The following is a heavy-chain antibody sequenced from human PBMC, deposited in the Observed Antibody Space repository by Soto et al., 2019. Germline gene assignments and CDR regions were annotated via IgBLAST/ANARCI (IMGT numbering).Heavy chain of an antibody. Sequence: ALPVSCTDTGGSMTSGDQHWTWIRHRPGEGLEWFGYINHRGSLYYNPSLKSRVSMSVDTSKKQFSPNLRSVTAADTAVYYCARELPQRQGRNMDVWGQGTTVTVSS. CDR1: GGSMTSGDQH. V-gene: IGHV4-31*03. CDR2: INHRGSL. D-gene: IGHD1-1*01. CDR3: ARELPQRQGRNMDV. J-gene: IGHJ6*02.